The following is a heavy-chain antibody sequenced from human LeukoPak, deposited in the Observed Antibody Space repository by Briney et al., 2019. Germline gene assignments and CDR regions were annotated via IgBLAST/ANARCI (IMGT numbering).Heavy chain of an antibody. CDR1: GFTFSSYA. J-gene: IGHJ4*02. CDR3: AKWTRTTLFRGDRARFDS. CDR2: ISASGGKT. D-gene: IGHD3-10*01. V-gene: IGHV3-23*01. Sequence: GGSLRLSCAASGFTFSSYAMSWVRQVPGKGLECVSVISASGGKTYYADSVKGRFTISRDTSKTTISLQMNSLRVEDSAVYYCAKWTRTTLFRGDRARFDSWGQGTLVTVSS.